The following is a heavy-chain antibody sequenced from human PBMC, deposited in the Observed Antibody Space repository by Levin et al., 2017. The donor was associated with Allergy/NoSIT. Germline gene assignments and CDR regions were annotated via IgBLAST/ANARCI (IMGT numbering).Heavy chain of an antibody. Sequence: SETLSLTCTVSGGSISSSSHYWGWIRQPPGKGLEWIGTIYYGGSTYFNPSLKSRVTMSVDSSKNQFSLQLGSVTAADTAVYYCARHMGTECFDYWGQGTLVTVST. D-gene: IGHD1/OR15-1a*01. CDR3: ARHMGTECFDY. J-gene: IGHJ4*02. V-gene: IGHV4-39*01. CDR2: IYYGGST. CDR1: GGSISSSSHY.